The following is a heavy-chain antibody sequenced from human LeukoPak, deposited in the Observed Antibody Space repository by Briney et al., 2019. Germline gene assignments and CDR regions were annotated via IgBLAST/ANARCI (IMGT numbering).Heavy chain of an antibody. Sequence: PSETLSLTCAVYGGSFSGYYWSWIRQPPGKGLEWIGEINHSGSTNYNPSLKSRVTISVDTSKNQFSLKLSSVTAADTAVYYCARGGVLPPYYYYGMDVWGQGTTVTVSS. CDR3: ARGGVLPPYYYYGMDV. V-gene: IGHV4-34*01. CDR2: INHSGST. D-gene: IGHD4/OR15-4a*01. J-gene: IGHJ6*02. CDR1: GGSFSGYY.